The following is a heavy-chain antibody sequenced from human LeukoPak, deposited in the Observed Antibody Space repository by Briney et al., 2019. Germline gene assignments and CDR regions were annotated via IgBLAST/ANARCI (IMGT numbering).Heavy chain of an antibody. CDR2: IYTSGST. CDR3: ARDRLSGYYYYMDV. J-gene: IGHJ6*03. D-gene: IGHD3-10*01. V-gene: IGHV4-4*07. Sequence: SETLSLSCTVSGGSISSYYWSWIRQPAGKGLEWIGRIYTSGSTNYNPSLKSRVTMSVDTSKNQFSLKLSSVTAADTAVYYCARDRLSGYYYYMDVWGKGTTVTVSS. CDR1: GGSISSYY.